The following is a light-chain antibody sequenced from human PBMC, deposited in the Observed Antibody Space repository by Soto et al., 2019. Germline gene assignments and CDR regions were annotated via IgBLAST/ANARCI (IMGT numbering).Light chain of an antibody. CDR1: SSDIGAGYD. V-gene: IGLV1-40*01. J-gene: IGLJ1*01. CDR3: KSSLRDSHV. Sequence: QSVLTQAPSVSGAPGQRVTISCTGSSSDIGAGYDVHWYQQLPGTAPKLLIYGNHERPSGVPDRFSGSKSGSSASLAISGLQAEDKADYLCKSSLRDSHVFGTGPKVTVL. CDR2: GNH.